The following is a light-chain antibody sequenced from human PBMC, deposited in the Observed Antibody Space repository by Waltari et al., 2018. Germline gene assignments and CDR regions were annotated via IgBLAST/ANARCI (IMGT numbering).Light chain of an antibody. CDR2: GAS. V-gene: IGKV3-20*01. CDR1: QSVRGS. Sequence: EIVLTQSPGTLSLSPGERATLPCRAGQSVRGSLAWYQQKAGQAPRLLIYGASSRAPGIPDRFSGSGSGTDFSLTISRLEPENFAVYYCQHYVRLPATFGQGTKVEIK. CDR3: QHYVRLPAT. J-gene: IGKJ1*01.